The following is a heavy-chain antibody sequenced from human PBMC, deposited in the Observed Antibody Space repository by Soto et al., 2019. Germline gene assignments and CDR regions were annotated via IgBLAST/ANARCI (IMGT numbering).Heavy chain of an antibody. CDR2: ISDSGGSS. J-gene: IGHJ4*02. CDR1: GFTFSSYA. Sequence: GGSLRLSCAGSGFTFSSYAMSWVRQAPGEGLEWVSTISDSGGSSYYADSVKGRFTISRDNSKNTLYLQMNSLRAEDTALYYCARAIHADYFDYWGQGTLVTVSS. V-gene: IGHV3-23*01. CDR3: ARAIHADYFDY. D-gene: IGHD3-3*01.